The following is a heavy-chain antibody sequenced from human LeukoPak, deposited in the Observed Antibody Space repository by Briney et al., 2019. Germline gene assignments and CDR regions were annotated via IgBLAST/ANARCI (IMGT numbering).Heavy chain of an antibody. CDR2: ISSGSDYI. CDR1: GFTFSFYT. CDR3: ARAPGGPRPGNWFDP. D-gene: IGHD1-1*01. V-gene: IGHV3-21*06. J-gene: IGHJ5*02. Sequence: GGSLRLSCVASGFTFSFYTINWVRQTPGKGLEWVSSISSGSDYIYHAESVRGRFTVSRDNAKNSLYLQMNRLSAEDTAIYYCARAPGGPRPGNWFDPWGQGSLVTVSS.